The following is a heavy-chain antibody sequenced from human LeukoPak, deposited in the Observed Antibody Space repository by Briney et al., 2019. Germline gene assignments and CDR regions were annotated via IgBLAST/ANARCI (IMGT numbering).Heavy chain of an antibody. Sequence: SETLSLTCTVSGGSISSGSYYWSWIRQPAGKGLKWIGRVYTSGSTNYNPSLKSRVTISLDTSKSQFSLKLSSVTAADTAVYYCARGIPAAISGGFISWGQGTMVTVSS. CDR3: ARGIPAAISGGFIS. CDR2: VYTSGST. V-gene: IGHV4-61*02. CDR1: GGSISSGSYY. J-gene: IGHJ3*01. D-gene: IGHD2-2*01.